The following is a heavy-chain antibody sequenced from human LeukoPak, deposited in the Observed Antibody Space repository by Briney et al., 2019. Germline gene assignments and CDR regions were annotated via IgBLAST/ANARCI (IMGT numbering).Heavy chain of an antibody. D-gene: IGHD3-22*01. CDR1: GFTFSSYG. Sequence: GRSLRLSCAASGFTFSSYGMHWVRQAPGKGLEWVAVIWYDGSNKYYADSVKGQFTISRDNSKNTLYLQMNSLRAEDTAVYYCARDGDYDLNYFDYWGQGTLVTVSS. CDR2: IWYDGSNK. J-gene: IGHJ4*02. CDR3: ARDGDYDLNYFDY. V-gene: IGHV3-33*01.